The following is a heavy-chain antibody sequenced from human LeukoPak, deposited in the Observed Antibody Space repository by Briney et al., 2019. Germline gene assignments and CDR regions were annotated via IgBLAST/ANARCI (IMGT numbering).Heavy chain of an antibody. J-gene: IGHJ5*02. CDR3: ARDSVTGLRWLQRHKEGFWWFDP. Sequence: SVKVSSKASGGTFSSYAISWVRQAPGQGLEWMGGISPIFGTANYAQKFQGRVTITADESTSTAYMELSSLRSEDTAVYYCARDSVTGLRWLQRHKEGFWWFDPWGQGTLVTVSS. CDR2: ISPIFGTA. CDR1: GGTFSSYA. D-gene: IGHD5-24*01. V-gene: IGHV1-69*13.